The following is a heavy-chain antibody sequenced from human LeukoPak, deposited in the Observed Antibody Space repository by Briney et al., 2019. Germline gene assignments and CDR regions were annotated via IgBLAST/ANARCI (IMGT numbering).Heavy chain of an antibody. CDR2: ISSRAST. V-gene: IGHV3-53*01. J-gene: IGHJ4*02. CDR3: ARDLAGDYAGFVY. CDR1: GFTVSSNY. Sequence: PGGSLRLSCAASGFTVSSNYMSWVRQAPGKGLEWVSVISSRASTYYSDFVKGRFTISRDNSKTTLYLQMNGLRAEDTVVYYCARDLAGDYAGFVYWGQGTLVTVSS. D-gene: IGHD4-17*01.